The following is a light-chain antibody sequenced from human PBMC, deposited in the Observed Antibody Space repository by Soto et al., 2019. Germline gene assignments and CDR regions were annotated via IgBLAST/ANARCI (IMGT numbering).Light chain of an antibody. V-gene: IGKV1-5*01. CDR3: QQYNSYWT. CDR2: DAS. Sequence: DIQMTQSPSTLSASVGDRVTITCRASQSISSWLAWYQQKPGKAPKLLIYDASRLESGVPARFSVRGSGTEFTLTISSLQPDDFATYYCQQYNSYWTFGQGTKVEIK. J-gene: IGKJ1*01. CDR1: QSISSW.